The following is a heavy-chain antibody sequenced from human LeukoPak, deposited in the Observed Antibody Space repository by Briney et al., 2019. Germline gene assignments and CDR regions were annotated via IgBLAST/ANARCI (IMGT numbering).Heavy chain of an antibody. J-gene: IGHJ3*02. CDR2: IYYSGST. V-gene: IGHV4-59*01. Sequence: PSETLSLTCTVSGGSISSYYWSWLRQPPGKGLEWIGYIYYSGSTNYNPSLKSRVTISVDTSKNQFSLKLSSVTAADTVVYYCARQRWVGDAFDIWGQGTMVTVSS. D-gene: IGHD1-26*01. CDR3: ARQRWVGDAFDI. CDR1: GGSISSYY.